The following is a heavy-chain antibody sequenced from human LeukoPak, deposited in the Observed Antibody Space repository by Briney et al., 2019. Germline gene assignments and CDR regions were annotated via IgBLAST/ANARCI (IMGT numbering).Heavy chain of an antibody. J-gene: IGHJ6*02. V-gene: IGHV4-39*01. Sequence: PSETLSLTCAVSSGSISSSSYYWGWIRQPPGKGLEWIGSIYYSGSTYYNPSLKSRVTISVDTSKNQFSLKLSSVTAADTAVYYCSFDYDILTGYVYGMDVWGQGTTVTVSS. CDR1: SGSISSSSYY. D-gene: IGHD3-9*01. CDR3: SFDYDILTGYVYGMDV. CDR2: IYYSGST.